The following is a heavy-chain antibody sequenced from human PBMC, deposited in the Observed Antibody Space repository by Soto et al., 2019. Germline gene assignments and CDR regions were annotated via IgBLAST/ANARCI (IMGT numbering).Heavy chain of an antibody. V-gene: IGHV4-31*03. CDR2: IYYSGST. J-gene: IGHJ4*02. D-gene: IGHD2-15*01. CDR1: GGSISSGGYY. CDR3: ARAGYCSGGSCYRFPVDY. Sequence: PSETLSLTCTVSGGSISSGGYYWSRIRQHPGKGLEWIGYIYYSGSTYYNPSLKSRVTISEDTSKNQFSLKLSSVTAADTAVYYCARAGYCSGGSCYRFPVDYWGQGTLVTVSS.